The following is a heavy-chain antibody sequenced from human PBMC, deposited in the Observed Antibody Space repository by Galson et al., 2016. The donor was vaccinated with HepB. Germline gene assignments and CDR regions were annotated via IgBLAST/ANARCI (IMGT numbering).Heavy chain of an antibody. V-gene: IGHV3-33*06. D-gene: IGHD3-10*01. CDR2: IWYDGSKI. CDR1: GSTFSNFA. J-gene: IGHJ5*02. CDR3: AKCLWIRGVYPFDP. Sequence: SLRLSCATSGSTFSNFAMHWVRQAPGKGLDWAALIWYDGSKISYTDSVKGRFTISRDNSKNTLYLQMTSLRAEDTAVYYCAKCLWIRGVYPFDPWGQGTLVTVSS.